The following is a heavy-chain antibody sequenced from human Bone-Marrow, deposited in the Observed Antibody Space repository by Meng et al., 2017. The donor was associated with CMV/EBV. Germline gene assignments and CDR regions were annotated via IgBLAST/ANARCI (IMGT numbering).Heavy chain of an antibody. V-gene: IGHV4-34*01. CDR2: ITHSGDT. CDR3: AREGNQLLYQSTHDAFDI. D-gene: IGHD2-2*02. J-gene: IGHJ3*02. CDR1: GGSFRGYY. Sequence: SETLSLTCAVYGGSFRGYYWSWIRQPPGKGLEWIGEITHSGDTKYNPSLQSRVTISVDTSKNQFSLKLNSVTAADTAVYFCAREGNQLLYQSTHDAFDIWGQGTMVTVSS.